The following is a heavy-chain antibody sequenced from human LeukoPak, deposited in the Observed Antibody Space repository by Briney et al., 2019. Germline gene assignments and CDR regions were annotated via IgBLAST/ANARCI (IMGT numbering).Heavy chain of an antibody. J-gene: IGHJ6*03. CDR2: INSDGSST. CDR3: ARDQDCSSTSCSMHYYYMDV. D-gene: IGHD2-2*01. CDR1: GFTFSSYW. Sequence: PGGSLRLSCAAYGFTFSSYWMHWVRQAPGKGLVWVSRINSDGSSTSYADSVKGRFTISRDNSKNTLYLQMNSLRAEDTDVYYCARDQDCSSTSCSMHYYYMDVWGKGTTVTVSS. V-gene: IGHV3-74*01.